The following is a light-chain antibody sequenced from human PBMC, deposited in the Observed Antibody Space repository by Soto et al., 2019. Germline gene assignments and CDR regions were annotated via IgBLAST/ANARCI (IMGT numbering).Light chain of an antibody. CDR3: QQTYSTPIT. Sequence: DIQMTQSPSSLSASVGDRVTITCRASQSMSRYLNWYQQKPVKAPKLLIYAASSLQSGVPSRFSGSGSGTDFTLTSISLQPEDFATYYCQQTYSTPITFGQGTRLEIK. J-gene: IGKJ5*01. CDR2: AAS. CDR1: QSMSRY. V-gene: IGKV1-39*01.